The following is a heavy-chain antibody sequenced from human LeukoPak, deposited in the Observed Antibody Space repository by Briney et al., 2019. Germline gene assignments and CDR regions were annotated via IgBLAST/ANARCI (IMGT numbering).Heavy chain of an antibody. D-gene: IGHD4-11*01. CDR1: DDSITMYY. CDR2: VDHTGST. CDR3: ARGRVSSSTWYSTYYYFFCMDF. V-gene: IGHV4-59*01. J-gene: IGHJ6*03. Sequence: SETLSLTCTVSDDSITMYYWTWIRQPPGKGLEWIGYVDHTGSTNFNPSLNGRVDITRDTSNNFFSLRLRSVTAADTAVYFCARGRVSSSTWYSTYYYFFCMDFWGKGTTVTVSS.